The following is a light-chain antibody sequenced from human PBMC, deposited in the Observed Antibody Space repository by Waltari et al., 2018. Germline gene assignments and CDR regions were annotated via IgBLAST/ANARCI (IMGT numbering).Light chain of an antibody. CDR3: QQYYSIPYT. CDR2: WAS. Sequence: DIVMTQSPDSLAVSLGERATINCKSRQSVLYSSDNKNYLAWYQQKPGQPPKLRIYWASTRESGVPDRFSGSGSGTDFTLTISSLQAEDVAVYYCQQYYSIPYTFGQGTKLEIK. CDR1: QSVLYSSDNKNY. V-gene: IGKV4-1*01. J-gene: IGKJ2*01.